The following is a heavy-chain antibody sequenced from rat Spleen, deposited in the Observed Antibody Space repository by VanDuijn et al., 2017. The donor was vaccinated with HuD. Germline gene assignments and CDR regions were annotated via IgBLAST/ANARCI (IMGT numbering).Heavy chain of an antibody. CDR3: TREVGDY. J-gene: IGHJ2*01. CDR1: GFTFSDFG. CDR2: ISYDGSST. Sequence: EVQLVDSGGGLVQPGRSLKLSCAASGFTFSDFGMVWVRQAPTKGLEWVATISYDGSSTYYRDSVKGRFTISRDNAKSTLYLQMNSLRSEDTATYYCTREVGDYWGQGVMVTVSS. V-gene: IGHV5-29*01. D-gene: IGHD5-1*01.